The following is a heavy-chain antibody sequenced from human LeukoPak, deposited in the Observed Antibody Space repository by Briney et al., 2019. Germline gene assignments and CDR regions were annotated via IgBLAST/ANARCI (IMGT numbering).Heavy chain of an antibody. D-gene: IGHD1-26*01. CDR2: ISYDGSNK. CDR1: GFTFSSYA. V-gene: IGHV3-30-3*01. Sequence: GGSLRLSCAASGFTFSSYAMHWVRQAPGKGLEWVAVISYDGSNKYYADSVKGRFTISGDNSKNTLYLQMNSLRAEDTAVYYCARDPLMFSEGAMGFDYWGQGTLVTVSS. J-gene: IGHJ4*02. CDR3: ARDPLMFSEGAMGFDY.